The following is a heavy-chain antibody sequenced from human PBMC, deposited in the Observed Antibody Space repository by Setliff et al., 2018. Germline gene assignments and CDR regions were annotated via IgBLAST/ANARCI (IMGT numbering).Heavy chain of an antibody. J-gene: IGHJ3*02. CDR3: ARKGISALSGAFDM. CDR1: GGSISNYY. V-gene: IGHV4-4*07. D-gene: IGHD1-26*01. Sequence: PSETLSLTCTVSGGSISNYYWSWIRQPAGKGLEWIGRIYTSGSTNYNPSLKSRVTMSVDMSKNQFSLKLSSVTAADTAVYYCARKGISALSGAFDMWGQGAMVTVSS. CDR2: IYTSGST.